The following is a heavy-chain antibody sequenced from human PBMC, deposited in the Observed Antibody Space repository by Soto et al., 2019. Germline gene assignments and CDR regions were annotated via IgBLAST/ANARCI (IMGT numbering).Heavy chain of an antibody. Sequence: ESGGGVVQPGRSLRLSCAASGFTFSSYGMHWVRQAPGKGLEWVAVISYDGSNKYYADSVKGRFTISRDNSKNTLYLQMNSLRAEDTAVYYCAKELAVPAAMSGMDYYYMDVWGKGTTVTVSS. CDR2: ISYDGSNK. D-gene: IGHD2-2*01. CDR3: AKELAVPAAMSGMDYYYMDV. CDR1: GFTFSSYG. V-gene: IGHV3-30*18. J-gene: IGHJ6*03.